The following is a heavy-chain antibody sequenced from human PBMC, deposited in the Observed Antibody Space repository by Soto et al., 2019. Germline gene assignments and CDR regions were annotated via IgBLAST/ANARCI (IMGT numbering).Heavy chain of an antibody. CDR1: GGTFSSYA. J-gene: IGHJ6*02. D-gene: IGHD2-2*02. Sequence: GASVKVSCKASGGTFSSYAISWVRQAPGQGLEWMGGIIPIFGTANYAQKFQGRVTITADESTSTAYMELSSLRSEDTAVYYCSRGNQLLYGYYYGMDVWGQGTTVTVSS. V-gene: IGHV1-69*13. CDR3: SRGNQLLYGYYYGMDV. CDR2: IIPIFGTA.